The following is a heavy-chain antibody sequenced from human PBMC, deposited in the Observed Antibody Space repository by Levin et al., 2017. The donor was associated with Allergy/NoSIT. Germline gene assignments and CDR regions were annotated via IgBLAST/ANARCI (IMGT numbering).Heavy chain of an antibody. CDR1: EFVFSDYY. D-gene: IGHD2-21*01. J-gene: IGHJ4*02. Sequence: GESLKISCAASEFVFSDYYMTWIRQAPGKGLEWVSYITSTGTYPKYADSVKGRFTISRDNVKNLLYLQMDSLRVEDTAVYYCARGVWWLTGWGQGTLVTVSS. V-gene: IGHV3-11*05. CDR3: ARGVWWLTG. CDR2: ITSTGTYP.